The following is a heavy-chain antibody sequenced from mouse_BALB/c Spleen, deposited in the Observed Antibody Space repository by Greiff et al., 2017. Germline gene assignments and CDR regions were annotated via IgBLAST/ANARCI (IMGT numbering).Heavy chain of an antibody. D-gene: IGHD2-2*01. CDR3: AREGLWLRRYFDV. V-gene: IGHV5-4*02. CDR2: ISDGGSYT. Sequence: EVQLVESGGGLVKPGGSLKLSCAASGFTFSDYYMYWVRQTPEKRLEWVATISDGGSYTYYPDSVKGRFTISRDNAKNNLYLQMSSLKSEDTAMYYCAREGLWLRRYFDVWGAGTTVTVSS. J-gene: IGHJ1*01. CDR1: GFTFSDYY.